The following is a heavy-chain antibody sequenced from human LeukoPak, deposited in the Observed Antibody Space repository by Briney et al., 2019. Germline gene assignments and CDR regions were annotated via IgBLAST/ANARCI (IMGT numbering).Heavy chain of an antibody. CDR3: VKGLASIRSDALES. Sequence: PGGSLRLSCAASGFTFSSYAMHWVRQAPGKGLEWVSCINWKGDNIDYVDSVRGRFTISRDSAKNALYLQMTRLRTDDMAFYYCVKGLASIRSDALESWGQGTLVTVSS. CDR2: INWKGDNI. D-gene: IGHD3-3*01. V-gene: IGHV3-9*03. CDR1: GFTFSSYA. J-gene: IGHJ5*02.